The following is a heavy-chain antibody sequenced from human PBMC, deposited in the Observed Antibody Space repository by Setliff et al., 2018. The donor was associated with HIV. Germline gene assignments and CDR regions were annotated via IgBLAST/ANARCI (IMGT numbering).Heavy chain of an antibody. D-gene: IGHD3-10*01. CDR2: INSDGSST. V-gene: IGHV3-74*01. CDR1: GFTFSSYW. J-gene: IGHJ3*02. Sequence: LRLSCAASGFTFSSYWVHWVRQAPGKGLVWVSRINSDGSSTSYADSVKGRFTISRDNAKNTLYLQMNSLRAEDTAVYYGARELDGSGSYKGGGAFDIWGKGTMVTVS. CDR3: ARELDGSGSYKGGGAFDI.